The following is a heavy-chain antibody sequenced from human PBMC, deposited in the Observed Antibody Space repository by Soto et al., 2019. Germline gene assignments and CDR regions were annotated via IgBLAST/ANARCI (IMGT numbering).Heavy chain of an antibody. Sequence: ASVKVSCKASGYTFTSYGISWVRQAPGQGLEWMGWISAYNGNTNYAQKLQGRVTMTTDTSTSTAYMELRSLRSDDTAVYYCARFYYYDSSGPGPNYYGMDVWGQGTTVTVSS. V-gene: IGHV1-18*01. CDR3: ARFYYYDSSGPGPNYYGMDV. CDR2: ISAYNGNT. D-gene: IGHD3-22*01. CDR1: GYTFTSYG. J-gene: IGHJ6*02.